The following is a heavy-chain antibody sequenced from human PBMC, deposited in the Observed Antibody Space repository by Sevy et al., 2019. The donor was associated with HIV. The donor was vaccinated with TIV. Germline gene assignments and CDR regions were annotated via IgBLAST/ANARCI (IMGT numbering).Heavy chain of an antibody. D-gene: IGHD3-22*01. CDR3: ARKYDSSSDFDY. J-gene: IGHJ4*02. CDR1: GFTFSNYA. CDR2: ISGSGGSGDKT. V-gene: IGHV3-23*01. Sequence: GGSLRLSCAASGFTFSNYAMNWVRQAPGKGLEWVSGISGSGGSGDKTNYADSVKGRFTISRDDSKNSLYLQLNSLRAEDTAIYYCARKYDSSSDFDYWGQGTLVTVSS.